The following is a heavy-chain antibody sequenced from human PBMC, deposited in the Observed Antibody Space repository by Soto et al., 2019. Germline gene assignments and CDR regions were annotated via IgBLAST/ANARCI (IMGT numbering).Heavy chain of an antibody. CDR2: ISGSGGST. J-gene: IGHJ4*02. CDR3: AILTTVVTPFDY. Sequence: EVQLLESGGGLVQPGGSLRLSCAASGFTFSSYAMSWVRQAPGKGLEWVSDISGSGGSTYYADSVKGRFTISRDNSKNTLYLQMNSLRAEDTDVYYCAILTTVVTPFDYWGQGTLVTVSS. D-gene: IGHD4-17*01. V-gene: IGHV3-23*01. CDR1: GFTFSSYA.